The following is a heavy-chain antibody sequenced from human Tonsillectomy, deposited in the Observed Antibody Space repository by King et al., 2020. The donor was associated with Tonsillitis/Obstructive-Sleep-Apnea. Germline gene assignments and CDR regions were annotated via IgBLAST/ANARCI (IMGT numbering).Heavy chain of an antibody. J-gene: IGHJ3*02. Sequence: QLQESGPGLVKPSETLSLTCTVSGGSISSYYWSWIRQPPGKGLEWIGYIDYSGSTNNNPSLKSRVTISVDTSKNQFSLKLSSVTVADTAVYYCAREGAEMNSFDIWGQGTMVTVSS. CDR1: GGSISSYY. CDR2: IDYSGST. V-gene: IGHV4-59*01. D-gene: IGHD3-16*01. CDR3: AREGAEMNSFDI.